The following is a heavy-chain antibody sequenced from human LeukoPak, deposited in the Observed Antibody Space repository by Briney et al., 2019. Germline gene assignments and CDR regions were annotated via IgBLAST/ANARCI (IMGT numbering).Heavy chain of an antibody. CDR3: AKDGWEVVGRFGLHY. J-gene: IGHJ4*02. Sequence: GSLRLFCAASGFIFSHYGLHWVRQAPGKGLEWVAVISYDGSEKFYADSVKGRFTVSRDNSKNTLYLQMNSLRDEDTAMYYCAKDGWEVVGRFGLHYWGQGTPVTVSS. CDR1: GFIFSHYG. V-gene: IGHV3-30*18. D-gene: IGHD1-26*01. CDR2: ISYDGSEK.